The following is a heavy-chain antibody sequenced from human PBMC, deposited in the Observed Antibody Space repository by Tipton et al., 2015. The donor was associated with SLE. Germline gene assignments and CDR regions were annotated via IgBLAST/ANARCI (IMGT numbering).Heavy chain of an antibody. J-gene: IGHJ6*02. CDR2: ISHDERTT. D-gene: IGHD3-22*01. V-gene: IGHV3-74*01. CDR1: GFTFSNYW. Sequence: GSLRLSCAASGFTFSNYWMHWVRQAPGKGLVWVSRISHDERTTNYADSVKGRITISRDNAKNTVYLQMNSLRVEDTALYYCARGGSDSPYGMAVWGRGTTVTVSS. CDR3: ARGGSDSPYGMAV.